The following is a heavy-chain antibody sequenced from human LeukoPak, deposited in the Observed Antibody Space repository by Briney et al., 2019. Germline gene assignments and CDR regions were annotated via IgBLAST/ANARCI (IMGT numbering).Heavy chain of an antibody. CDR2: IKTKTDGETT. CDR3: TTQGYYYDSSGYREDYFDY. J-gene: IGHJ4*02. Sequence: PGGSLRLSCTASGFTSSNAWMTWVRQVPGKGLEWVGLIKTKTDGETTDYAAPVKGRFTISRDDSKNTVFLQMNMLKTDDTAVYYCTTQGYYYDSSGYREDYFDYWGQGTLVTVSS. D-gene: IGHD3-22*01. CDR1: GFTSSNAW. V-gene: IGHV3-15*01.